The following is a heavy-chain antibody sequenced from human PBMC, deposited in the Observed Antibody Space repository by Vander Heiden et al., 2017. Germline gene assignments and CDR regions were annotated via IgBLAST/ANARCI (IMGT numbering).Heavy chain of an antibody. CDR3: TRSNDGGASYSSH. J-gene: IGHJ4*02. CDR2: INPNTGAT. Sequence: QVPPVHPGDEVKRPGASVKVSARASGYSFSNAFIKWLRQAPGQGLEWMGRINPNTGATDYAQMFQGRVTMTRDTSISTVYMDLNSLTFDDTAVYYCTRSNDGGASYSSHWGQGTLVTVSS. CDR1: GYSFSNAF. D-gene: IGHD1-26*01. V-gene: IGHV1-2*06.